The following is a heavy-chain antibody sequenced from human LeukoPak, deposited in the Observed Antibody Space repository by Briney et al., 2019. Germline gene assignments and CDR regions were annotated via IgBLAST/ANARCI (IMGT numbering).Heavy chain of an antibody. CDR2: IYHSGST. CDR3: ARGGDLDAFDI. Sequence: SETLSLTCAVSGGSLSSGGYSWSWIRQPPGKGLEWIGYIYHSGSTYYNPSLKSRVTISVDRSKNQFSLKLSSVTAADTAVYYCARGGDLDAFDIWGQGTMVTVSS. V-gene: IGHV4-30-2*01. CDR1: GGSLSSGGYS. D-gene: IGHD3-16*01. J-gene: IGHJ3*02.